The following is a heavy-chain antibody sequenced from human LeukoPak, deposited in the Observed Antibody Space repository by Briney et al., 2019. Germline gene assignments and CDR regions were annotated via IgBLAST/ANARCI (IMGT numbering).Heavy chain of an antibody. CDR2: IYTSGST. CDR1: GGSISSGSYY. CDR3: ARDDGSHNDY. D-gene: IGHD3-10*01. J-gene: IGHJ4*02. Sequence: PSETLSLTCTVSGGSISSGSYYWSWIRQPAGKGLEWIGRIYTSGSTNYNPSLKSRVTISVDTSKNQFSLKLSSVTAADTAVYYCARDDGSHNDYWGQGTLVTASS. V-gene: IGHV4-61*02.